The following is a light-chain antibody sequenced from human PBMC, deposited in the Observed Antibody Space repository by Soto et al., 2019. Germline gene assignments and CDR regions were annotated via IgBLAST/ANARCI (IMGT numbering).Light chain of an antibody. CDR1: SSDVGANNY. CDR3: SSWRNISTQV. J-gene: IGLJ1*01. Sequence: QSVLTQPASVSGSPGQSITISCTGTSSDVGANNYVSWYQQHPGKAPELVIYDVRNRPSGVSDRFSGSKSGNTASLIISGLQADDEADFYCSSWRNISTQVFGPGTEVTVL. CDR2: DVR. V-gene: IGLV2-14*03.